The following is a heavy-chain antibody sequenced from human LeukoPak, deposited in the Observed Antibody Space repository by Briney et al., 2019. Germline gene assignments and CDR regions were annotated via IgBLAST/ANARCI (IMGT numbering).Heavy chain of an antibody. CDR2: TNHSGST. J-gene: IGHJ4*02. Sequence: LIAVTNHSGSTNYNPSLKSRVTISVDTSKNQFSLKLSSVTAADTAVYYCARARPYYYGSGSYSDYWGQGTLVTVSS. V-gene: IGHV4-34*01. D-gene: IGHD3-10*01. CDR3: ARARPYYYGSGSYSDY.